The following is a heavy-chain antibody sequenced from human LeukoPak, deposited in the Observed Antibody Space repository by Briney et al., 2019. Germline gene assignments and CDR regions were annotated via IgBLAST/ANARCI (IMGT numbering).Heavy chain of an antibody. CDR1: GYSFSGYW. V-gene: IGHV5-51*01. CDR3: ATPHDATAYYYDSSGYFY. J-gene: IGHJ4*02. CDR2: IYPADSDT. Sequence: KPGTSLQISCQGSGYSFSGYWIAWVRQLPGKVLEWMEIIYPADSDTRYSPSFQGQVTISADKSITTAYLQWSSLKASDTAMYYCATPHDATAYYYDSSGYFYWGQGTLVTVSS. D-gene: IGHD3-22*01.